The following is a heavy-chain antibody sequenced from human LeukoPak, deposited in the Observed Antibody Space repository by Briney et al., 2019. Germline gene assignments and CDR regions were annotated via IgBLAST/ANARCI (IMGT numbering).Heavy chain of an antibody. J-gene: IGHJ6*03. CDR2: IKSKTDSGTT. D-gene: IGHD2-15*01. V-gene: IGHV3-15*01. CDR3: TTSAPSLGYCRDPRRSIGYYYYMDI. Sequence: GGSLRLSCAASGFTFNNAWMSWVRQAPGKGLEWVGRIKSKTDSGTTDYAAPMKGRLTISRDDSENTLYLQMNRLKTEDSAIYYCTTSAPSLGYCRDPRRSIGYYYYMDIWGKGTTVTVSS. CDR1: GFTFNNAW.